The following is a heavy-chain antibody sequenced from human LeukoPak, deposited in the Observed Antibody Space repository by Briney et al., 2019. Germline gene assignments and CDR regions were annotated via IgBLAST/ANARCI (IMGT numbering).Heavy chain of an antibody. CDR2: ISHRGST. J-gene: IGHJ4*02. Sequence: KTSETLSLTCAVYGGSFNEYYWTWIRQPPGKGLEWIGEISHRGSTNFNPSLKRRLSMSVDTSKNRFSLNLTSVTAADTAVYYCAKFYGSDGYYNYWGPGTLVTVSS. V-gene: IGHV4-34*01. D-gene: IGHD3-3*01. CDR1: GGSFNEYY. CDR3: AKFYGSDGYYNY.